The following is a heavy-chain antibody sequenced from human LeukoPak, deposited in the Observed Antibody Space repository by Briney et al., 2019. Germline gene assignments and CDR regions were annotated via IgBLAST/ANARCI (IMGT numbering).Heavy chain of an antibody. CDR1: GFTFSGNS. Sequence: PGGSLRLSCAASGFTFSGNSMTWVRQTPGKGLEWVSGISGSGDSTFYADSVKGRFTISRDNSRNTLYLQMSSLRPEDTAVYYCTKWSGFRDDWGQGTLVTVSS. CDR2: ISGSGDST. V-gene: IGHV3-23*01. CDR3: TKWSGFRDD. D-gene: IGHD3-10*01. J-gene: IGHJ4*02.